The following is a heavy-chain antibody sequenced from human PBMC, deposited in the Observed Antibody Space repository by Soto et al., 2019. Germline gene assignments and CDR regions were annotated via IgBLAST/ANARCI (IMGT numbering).Heavy chain of an antibody. D-gene: IGHD2-2*01. V-gene: IGHV4-59*01. J-gene: IGHJ5*01. Sequence: SETLSLTCTVSGGSISSYYWSWIRQPPGKGLEWIGYIYYSGSSSYNPSLKSRVTISVDTSENQFSLKLSSVTAADTAVYYCARVRYCSSTFCYGFDSWGQGTLVTVS. CDR2: IYYSGSS. CDR3: ARVRYCSSTFCYGFDS. CDR1: GGSISSYY.